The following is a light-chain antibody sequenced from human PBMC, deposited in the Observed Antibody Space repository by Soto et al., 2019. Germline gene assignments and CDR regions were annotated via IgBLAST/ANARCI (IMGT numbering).Light chain of an antibody. CDR3: QQYGNSWFT. J-gene: IGKJ3*01. CDR1: QTITNNY. V-gene: IGKV3-20*01. Sequence: EIVLTQSPGTLSLSPGERATLFCRASQTITNNYLAWYQQKPGQAPRLLVYGASSRATGIPDRFSGSGSGTDFTLTISRLEPEDFAVYYCQQYGNSWFTFGPGTKVDIK. CDR2: GAS.